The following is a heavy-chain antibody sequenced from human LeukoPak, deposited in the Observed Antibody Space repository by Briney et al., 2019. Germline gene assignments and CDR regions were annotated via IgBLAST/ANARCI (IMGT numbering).Heavy chain of an antibody. CDR1: GYTFTRYD. CDR3: ARGLTLRDWFDP. V-gene: IGHV1-8*03. D-gene: IGHD2-8*01. Sequence: ASVKVSCKASGYTFTRYDINWVRQATGQGLEWMGWMNPNSGNTGYAQKFQGRVTITRNTSISTAYMELSSLRSEDTAVYYCARGLTLRDWFDPWGQGTLVTVSS. CDR2: MNPNSGNT. J-gene: IGHJ5*02.